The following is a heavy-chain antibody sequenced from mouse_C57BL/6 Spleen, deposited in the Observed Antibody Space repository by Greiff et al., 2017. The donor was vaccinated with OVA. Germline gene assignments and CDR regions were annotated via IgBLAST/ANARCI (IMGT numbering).Heavy chain of an antibody. CDR1: GFTFSSYA. J-gene: IGHJ4*01. CDR2: ISSGGDYI. D-gene: IGHD2-3*01. V-gene: IGHV5-9-1*02. Sequence: EVMLVESGEGLVKPGGSLKLSCAASGFTFSSYAMSWVRQTPEKRLEWVAYISSGGDYIYYADTVKGRFTISRDNARNTLYLQMSSLKSEDTAMYYCTRGRWLPGVDAMDYWGQGTSVTVSS. CDR3: TRGRWLPGVDAMDY.